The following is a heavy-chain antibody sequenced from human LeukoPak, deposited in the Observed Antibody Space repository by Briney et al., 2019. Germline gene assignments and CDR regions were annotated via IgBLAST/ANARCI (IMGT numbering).Heavy chain of an antibody. J-gene: IGHJ5*02. V-gene: IGHV3-7*01. CDR3: ARDSGSSWYALSHHWFDP. CDR2: IKQDGYEK. Sequence: GGSMRLSCAVSGFTFSNYWMSWVRQAPGKGLEWVANIKQDGYEKYYVDSVKGRFTISRDNSKNTLYLQMSSLRAEATAVYYCARDSGSSWYALSHHWFDPWGQGTLVTVSS. D-gene: IGHD6-13*01. CDR1: GFTFSNYW.